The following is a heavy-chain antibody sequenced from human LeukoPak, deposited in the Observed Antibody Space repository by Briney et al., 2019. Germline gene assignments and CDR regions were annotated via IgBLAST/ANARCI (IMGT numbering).Heavy chain of an antibody. D-gene: IGHD3-10*01. Sequence: GGSLRLSCAASGFTVSGNLMSWVRQAPGKGLEWDSVVSSGGGTYYADSVKGRFIISRENSKNTLHLQMNSLRVEDTAVYYCARFRGDVWGQGTAVTVSS. V-gene: IGHV3-66*01. CDR3: ARFRGDV. J-gene: IGHJ6*02. CDR1: GFTVSGNL. CDR2: VSSGGGT.